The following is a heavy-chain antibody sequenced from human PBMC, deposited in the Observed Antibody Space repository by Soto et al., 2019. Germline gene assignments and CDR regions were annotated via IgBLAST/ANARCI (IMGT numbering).Heavy chain of an antibody. CDR2: IYYSGST. CDR1: GGSISSYY. J-gene: IGHJ5*02. D-gene: IGHD3-3*01. Sequence: PSETLSLTCTVSGGSISSYYWSWIRQPPGKGLEWIGYIYYSGSTNYNPSLKSRVTISVDTSKNQFSLKLSSVTAADTAVYYCARDGGADFAFNWFDPWGQGTLVTVSS. V-gene: IGHV4-59*01. CDR3: ARDGGADFAFNWFDP.